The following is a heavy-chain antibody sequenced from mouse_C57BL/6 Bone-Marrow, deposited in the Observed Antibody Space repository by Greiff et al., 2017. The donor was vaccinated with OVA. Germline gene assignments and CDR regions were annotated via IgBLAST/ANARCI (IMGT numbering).Heavy chain of an antibody. D-gene: IGHD2-3*01. CDR1: GFNIKDDY. J-gene: IGHJ2*01. CDR2: IDPENGDT. Sequence: VQLQQSGAELVRPGASVKLSCTASGFNIKDDYMHWVKQRPEQGLEWIGWIDPENGDTEYASKFQGKATITADTSSNTAYLQLSSLTSEDTAVYYCTYDGYYVYFDYWGQGTTHTVSS. V-gene: IGHV14-4*01. CDR3: TYDGYYVYFDY.